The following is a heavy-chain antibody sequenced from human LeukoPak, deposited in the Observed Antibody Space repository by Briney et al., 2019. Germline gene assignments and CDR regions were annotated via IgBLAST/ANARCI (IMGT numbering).Heavy chain of an antibody. CDR2: IRSKAYGGTT. J-gene: IGHJ4*02. CDR3: TTSEVGATSLDY. Sequence: GGSLRLSCTASGVTFGDYAMSWVRQAPGKGLEWVGFIRSKAYGGTTEYAASVKGRFTISRDDSKSIAYLQMNSLKTEDTAVYYCTTSEVGATSLDYWSQGTLVTVSS. D-gene: IGHD1-26*01. CDR1: GVTFGDYA. V-gene: IGHV3-49*04.